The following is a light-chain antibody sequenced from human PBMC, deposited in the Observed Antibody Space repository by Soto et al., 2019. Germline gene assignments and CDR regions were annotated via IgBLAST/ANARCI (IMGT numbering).Light chain of an antibody. CDR2: SAS. V-gene: IGKV3-15*01. CDR3: PHYTTCWT. Sequence: VTQTVRSYLAWYQQKPGQAPRLLIYSASTRATGIPARFSGRGSATGFTLPTRRPHSAARAIYYCPHYTTCWTFRQGTKVDIK. CDR1: QTVRSY. J-gene: IGKJ1*01.